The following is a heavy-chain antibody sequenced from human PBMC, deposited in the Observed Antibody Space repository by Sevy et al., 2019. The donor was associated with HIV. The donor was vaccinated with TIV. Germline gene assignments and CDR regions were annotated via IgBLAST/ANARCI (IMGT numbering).Heavy chain of an antibody. CDR3: AKNRLPGGSYFSRHGLDV. J-gene: IGHJ6*02. Sequence: GGSLRLSCAASGFTFSSYDMHWVRQAPGKGLEWVAIILHDGSYREYVDSVRGRFTMSRDKSKNTMYLQMNGLSIDDTAVYYCAKNRLPGGSYFSRHGLDVWGRGTTVTVSS. CDR2: ILHDGSYR. V-gene: IGHV3-30*18. D-gene: IGHD3-10*01. CDR1: GFTFSSYD.